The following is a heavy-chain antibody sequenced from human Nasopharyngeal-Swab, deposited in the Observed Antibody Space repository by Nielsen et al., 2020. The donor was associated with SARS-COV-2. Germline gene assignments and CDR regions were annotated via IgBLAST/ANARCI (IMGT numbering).Heavy chain of an antibody. CDR2: IYPGDSDT. CDR3: ARGQELGRNFDS. D-gene: IGHD1-1*01. J-gene: IGHJ4*02. V-gene: IGHV5-51*01. CDR1: GHTFSNYW. Sequence: GESLKISCKDSGHTFSNYWIAWVRQMPGKGLEWMGLIYPGDSDTRYSPSFQGQVTISADKSISTAYLQWSSLKASDTAMYYCARGQELGRNFDSWGQGTLVTVSS.